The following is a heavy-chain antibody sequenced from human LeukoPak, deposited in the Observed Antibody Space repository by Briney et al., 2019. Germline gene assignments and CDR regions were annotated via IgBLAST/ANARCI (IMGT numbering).Heavy chain of an antibody. CDR3: AGQQDFWSGYYAGNWFDP. V-gene: IGHV3-74*01. CDR2: INSDGSST. J-gene: IGHJ5*02. Sequence: QPGGSLRLSCAASGFTFSSYWMHWVRQAPGKGLVWVSRINSDGSSTSYADSVKGRFTISRDNAKNTLYLQMNSLRAEDTAVYYCAGQQDFWSGYYAGNWFDPWGQGTLVTVSS. D-gene: IGHD3-3*01. CDR1: GFTFSSYW.